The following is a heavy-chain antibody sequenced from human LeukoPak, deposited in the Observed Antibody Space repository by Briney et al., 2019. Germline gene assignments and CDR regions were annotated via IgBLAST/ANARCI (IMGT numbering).Heavy chain of an antibody. V-gene: IGHV1-69*01. CDR1: GGTSSSYA. J-gene: IGHJ4*02. CDR2: IIPIFGTA. Sequence: GSSVKVSCKASGGTSSSYAISWVRQAPGQGLEWMGGIIPIFGTANYAQKFQGRVTITADESTSTAYMELSSLRSEDTAVYYCARAQGNTYYDFWSGYSNFDYWGQGTLVTVSS. D-gene: IGHD3-3*01. CDR3: ARAQGNTYYDFWSGYSNFDY.